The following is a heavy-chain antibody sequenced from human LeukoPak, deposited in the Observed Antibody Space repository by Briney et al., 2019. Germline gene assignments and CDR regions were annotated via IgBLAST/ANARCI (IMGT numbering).Heavy chain of an antibody. CDR2: IYYSGST. Sequence: SETLSLTCTVSDGSISSGGYYWSWIRQHPGKGLEWIGYIYYSGSTYYNPSLKSRVTISVDTSKNQFSLKLSSVTAADTAVYYCGAWRGDAFDIWGQGTMVTVSS. CDR1: DGSISSGGYY. CDR3: GAWRGDAFDI. D-gene: IGHD3-3*01. J-gene: IGHJ3*02. V-gene: IGHV4-31*03.